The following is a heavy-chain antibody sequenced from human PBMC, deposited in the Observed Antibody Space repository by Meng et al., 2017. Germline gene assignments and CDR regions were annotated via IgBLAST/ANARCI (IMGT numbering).Heavy chain of an antibody. J-gene: IGHJ4*02. D-gene: IGHD3-10*01. CDR3: ARMSVLLWFGELFLN. V-gene: IGHV4-4*02. CDR2: IYHSGST. CDR1: GGSISSSNW. Sequence: QVEPQESGPGLVKPSGTLALTCAVSGGSISSSNWGSWVRQPPGKGLEWIGEIYHSGSTNYNPSLKSRVTISVDKSKNQFSLKLSSVTAADTAVYYCARMSVLLWFGELFLNWGQGTLVTVSS.